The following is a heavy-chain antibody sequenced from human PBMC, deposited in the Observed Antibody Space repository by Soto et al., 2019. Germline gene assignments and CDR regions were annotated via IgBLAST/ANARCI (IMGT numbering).Heavy chain of an antibody. Sequence: PGGSLRLSCAASGFTCDDYAMHWVRQIPGKGLQWVSGISWSTSSIGYGASLRGRFLISRDNANNSLYLQMNDLRPEDTALYYCGKASSSNSWSPIDYWGQGTMVTV. CDR1: GFTCDDYA. J-gene: IGHJ4*02. V-gene: IGHV3-9*01. CDR2: ISWSTSSI. CDR3: GKASSSNSWSPIDY. D-gene: IGHD3-3*01.